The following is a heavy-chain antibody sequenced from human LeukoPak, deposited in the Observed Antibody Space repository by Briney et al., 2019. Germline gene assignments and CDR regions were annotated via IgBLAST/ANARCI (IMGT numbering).Heavy chain of an antibody. D-gene: IGHD3-22*01. Sequence: GGSLRLSCSASGFTFSSYAINWVRQAPGKGMEWVAVISSDGDKKYYADSVKGRFTISRDNAKNSLYLQMNSLRAEDTAVYYCARVRRSNTYYYDSSGYYYFDYWGQGTLVTVSS. CDR2: ISSDGDKK. CDR1: GFTFSSYA. V-gene: IGHV3-30-3*01. CDR3: ARVRRSNTYYYDSSGYYYFDY. J-gene: IGHJ4*02.